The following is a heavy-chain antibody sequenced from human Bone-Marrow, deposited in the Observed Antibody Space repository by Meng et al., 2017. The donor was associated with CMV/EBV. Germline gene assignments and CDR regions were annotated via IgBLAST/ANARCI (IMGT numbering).Heavy chain of an antibody. D-gene: IGHD1-1*01. Sequence: SVKVSCKASGGTFSSYAISWVRQAPGQGLEWMGGIIPIFGTANYAQKFQGRVTITTDESTSTAYMELSSLRSEDTAVYYCARAVAGTNYYYYGMDVWGQGTTITVSS. J-gene: IGHJ6*02. V-gene: IGHV1-69*05. CDR1: GGTFSSYA. CDR2: IIPIFGTA. CDR3: ARAVAGTNYYYYGMDV.